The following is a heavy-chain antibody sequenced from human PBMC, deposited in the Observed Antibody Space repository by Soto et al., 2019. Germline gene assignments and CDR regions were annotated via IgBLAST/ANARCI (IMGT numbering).Heavy chain of an antibody. CDR2: ISYDGSNK. CDR1: GFTFSSYG. Sequence: QVQLVESGGGVVQPGRSLRLSCAASGFTFSSYGMHWVRQAPGKGLEWVAVISYDGSNKYYADSVKGRFTISRDNSKNTLYLQMNSLRVEDTAVYYCAKDPGIAVAGAGYYFDYWGQGTLVTVSS. J-gene: IGHJ4*02. CDR3: AKDPGIAVAGAGYYFDY. V-gene: IGHV3-30*18. D-gene: IGHD6-19*01.